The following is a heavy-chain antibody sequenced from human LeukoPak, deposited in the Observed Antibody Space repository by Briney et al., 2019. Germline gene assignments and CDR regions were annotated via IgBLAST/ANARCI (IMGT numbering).Heavy chain of an antibody. Sequence: SETLSLTCTVSGGSISSYYWSWIRQPPGKGLEGIGYIYYSGSTNSNPSLKSRVPISVDTSKTQFSLKLSSVTAADTAVYYCAGWPVTLDLRMDVWGQGTTVTVSS. J-gene: IGHJ6*02. CDR1: GGSISSYY. V-gene: IGHV4-59*01. CDR3: AGWPVTLDLRMDV. CDR2: IYYSGST. D-gene: IGHD4-17*01.